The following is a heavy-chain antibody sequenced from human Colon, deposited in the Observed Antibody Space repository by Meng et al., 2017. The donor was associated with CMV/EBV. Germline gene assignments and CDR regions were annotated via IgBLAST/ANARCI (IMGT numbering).Heavy chain of an antibody. CDR3: ARGLNGGFDSTGYFFGFDS. CDR2: IYYSVHT. V-gene: IGHV4-59*01. D-gene: IGHD3-22*01. Sequence: SDTLSLTCTVSGCSIGTYYWGWIRQSPGKGLEWIGFIYYSVHTNYNPSLKSRVTIPLDTPNNQFPMKLTSVNAGDTAFYYCARGLNGGFDSTGYFFGFDSWGQGTLVTVSS. CDR1: GCSIGTYY. J-gene: IGHJ4*02.